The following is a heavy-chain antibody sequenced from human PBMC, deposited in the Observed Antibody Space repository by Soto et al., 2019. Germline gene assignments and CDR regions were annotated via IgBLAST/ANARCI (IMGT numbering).Heavy chain of an antibody. V-gene: IGHV3-33*01. CDR3: ARDVVAADDNWFDP. CDR1: GFTFSSYG. CDR2: IWYDGSNK. J-gene: IGHJ5*02. D-gene: IGHD6-13*01. Sequence: QVQLVESGGGVVQPGRSLRLSCAASGFTFSSYGMHWVRQAPGKGLEWVAVIWYDGSNKYYADSVKGRFTISRDNSKNTLDLQMNSLRADDTAVYYCARDVVAADDNWFDPWGQGTLVTVSS.